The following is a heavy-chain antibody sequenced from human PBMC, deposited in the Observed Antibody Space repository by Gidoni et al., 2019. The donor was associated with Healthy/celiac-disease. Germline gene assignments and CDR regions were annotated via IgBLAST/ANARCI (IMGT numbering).Heavy chain of an antibody. V-gene: IGHV4-39*01. J-gene: IGHJ6*02. D-gene: IGHD3-10*01. CDR1: GGSISRSSCY. CDR2: IYYSGSR. Sequence: QLQLQESGPGLVKPSETLSLTCTVTGGSISRSSCYWGWIRQPPGKALEWIGSIYYSGSRYYNPSLKCRVTISVDTSKNQFSLKLSSVTAADTAVYYCTYYYGSGSYYTPMDVWGQGPTVTVSS. CDR3: TYYYGSGSYYTPMDV.